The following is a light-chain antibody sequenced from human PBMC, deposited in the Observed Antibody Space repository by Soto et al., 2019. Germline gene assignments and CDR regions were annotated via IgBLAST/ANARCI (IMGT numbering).Light chain of an antibody. CDR2: ENN. V-gene: IGLV1-51*02. J-gene: IGLJ1*01. Sequence: QSVLTQPPSVSAAPGQKVTISCSGSSSNIGNNYVSWYQQLPGTAPKLLIYENNKRPSGIPDRFSGSKSGTSASLGITGLQTGAEADYYCGKWDSSLSADVFGTGSKLTVL. CDR1: SSNIGNNY. CDR3: GKWDSSLSADV.